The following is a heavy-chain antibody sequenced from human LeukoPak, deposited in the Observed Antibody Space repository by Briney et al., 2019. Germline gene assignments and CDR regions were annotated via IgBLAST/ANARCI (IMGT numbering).Heavy chain of an antibody. D-gene: IGHD4-11*01. Sequence: NPSETLSLTCTVYSGSFIGYYWIWVRQPPGKGLEWIGEINHSGSTNYNPPLKSRVTISVDTSKNQFSLKMSSVTAADTAVYYCARGRLQSLDYWGQGTLVTVSS. CDR2: INHSGST. J-gene: IGHJ4*02. V-gene: IGHV4-34*01. CDR3: ARGRLQSLDY. CDR1: SGSFIGYY.